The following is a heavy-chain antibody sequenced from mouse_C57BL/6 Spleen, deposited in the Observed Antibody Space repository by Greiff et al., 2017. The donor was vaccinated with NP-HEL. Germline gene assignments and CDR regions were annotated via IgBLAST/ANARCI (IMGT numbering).Heavy chain of an antibody. J-gene: IGHJ3*01. CDR2: ISYDGSN. Sequence: DVKLQESGPGLVKPSQSLSLTCSVTGYSITSGYYWNWIRQFPGNKLEWMGYISYDGSNNYNPSLKNRISITRDTSTNQFFLKLNSVTTEDTATYYCARDGEFPFAYWGQGTLVTVSA. CDR1: GYSITSGYY. CDR3: ARDGEFPFAY. V-gene: IGHV3-6*01.